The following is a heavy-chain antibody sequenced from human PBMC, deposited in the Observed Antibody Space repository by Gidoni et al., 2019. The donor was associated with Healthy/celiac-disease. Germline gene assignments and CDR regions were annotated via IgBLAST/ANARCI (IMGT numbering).Heavy chain of an antibody. CDR1: GGSVSGYH. Sequence: QVHLQQWGAGLLKPSETLSLTCTVYGGSVSGYHWSWIRQPPGKGLEWIGEINHSGSADYNPSLKSRVTVSVDTSKNQFFLKLISVTAADTAVYYCARGYYFDYWGQGTLVTVSS. CDR2: INHSGSA. J-gene: IGHJ4*02. V-gene: IGHV4-34*01. CDR3: ARGYYFDY.